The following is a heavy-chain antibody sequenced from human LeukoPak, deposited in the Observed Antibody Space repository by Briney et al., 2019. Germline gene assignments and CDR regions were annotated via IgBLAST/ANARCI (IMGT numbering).Heavy chain of an antibody. CDR1: GFTFSSYG. J-gene: IGHJ4*02. CDR2: IRYDGSNK. D-gene: IGHD3-10*01. Sequence: GGSLRLSCAASGFTFSSYGMHWVRQAPGKGLEWVAFIRYDGSNKYYADSVKGRFTISRDNAQNSLYLQMNSLRDEDTAVYYCARGPMTIITLGGQGTLVTVSS. CDR3: ARGPMTIITL. V-gene: IGHV3-30*02.